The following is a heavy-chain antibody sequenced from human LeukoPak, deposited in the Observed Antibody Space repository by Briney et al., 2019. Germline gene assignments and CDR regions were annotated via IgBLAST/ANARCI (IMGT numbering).Heavy chain of an antibody. J-gene: IGHJ4*02. CDR3: AKEAEYSSSHYFDY. V-gene: IGHV3-23*01. Sequence: GGSLRLSCAASGFTFSSYAMSWVRQAPGKGLEGVSSISGSGGTTYYADSVKGRFTISRDNSKNTLYLQMNSLRAEDTAVYYCAKEAEYSSSHYFDYWGQGTLVTVSS. CDR1: GFTFSSYA. CDR2: ISGSGGTT. D-gene: IGHD6-6*01.